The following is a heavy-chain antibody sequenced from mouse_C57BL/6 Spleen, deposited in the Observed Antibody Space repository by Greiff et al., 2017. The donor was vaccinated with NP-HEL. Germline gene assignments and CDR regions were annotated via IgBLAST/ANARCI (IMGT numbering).Heavy chain of an antibody. D-gene: IGHD1-1*01. J-gene: IGHJ3*01. Sequence: EVQRVESGGGLVKPGGSLKLSCAASGFTFSSYAMSWVRQTPEKRLEWVATISDGGSYTYYPDNVKGRFTISRDNAKNNLYLQMSHLKSEDTAMYYCARERGYGSCFAYWGQGTLVTVSA. CDR3: ARERGYGSCFAY. V-gene: IGHV5-4*01. CDR2: ISDGGSYT. CDR1: GFTFSSYA.